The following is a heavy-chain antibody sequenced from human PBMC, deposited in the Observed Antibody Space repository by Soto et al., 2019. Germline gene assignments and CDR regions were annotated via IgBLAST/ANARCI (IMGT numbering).Heavy chain of an antibody. CDR1: GFTFTSSA. CDR2: IVVGSGNT. Sequence: VKVSCKASGFTFTSSAMQWVLQARGQRLEWIGWIVVGSGNTNYAQKFQERATITRDMSTSTAYMELSSLRSEDTAVYYCAAGENYYDSRGYYYYGMDVWGQGPTVTVSS. D-gene: IGHD3-22*01. J-gene: IGHJ6*02. CDR3: AAGENYYDSRGYYYYGMDV. V-gene: IGHV1-58*02.